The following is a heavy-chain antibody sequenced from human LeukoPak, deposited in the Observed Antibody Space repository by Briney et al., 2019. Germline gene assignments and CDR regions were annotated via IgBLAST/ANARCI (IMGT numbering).Heavy chain of an antibody. CDR2: IWHDGSHK. J-gene: IGHJ4*02. V-gene: IGHV3-33*01. Sequence: GGSLRLSCAASGFSFDTYAMHWVRQAPGQGLEWVALIWHDGSHKFYSNSVRGQFTISRDNSKNTVYLQMNNMRPDETAVYYCAREIFGSGSYPDLWGQGTLVTVPS. CDR3: AREIFGSGSYPDL. CDR1: GFSFDTYA. D-gene: IGHD3-10*01.